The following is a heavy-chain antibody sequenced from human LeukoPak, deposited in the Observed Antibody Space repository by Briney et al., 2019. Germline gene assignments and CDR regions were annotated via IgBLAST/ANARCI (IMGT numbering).Heavy chain of an antibody. Sequence: ASVKVSCKASGYTFTSYGISWVRQAPGQGVEGWGWISAYNGNTNYAQKLQGRVTMTTDTSTSTAYMELRSLRSDDTAVYYCARVQDLGYCSSTSCSSNNYYYYGMDVWGQGTTVTVSS. V-gene: IGHV1-18*01. D-gene: IGHD2-2*01. J-gene: IGHJ6*02. CDR1: GYTFTSYG. CDR3: ARVQDLGYCSSTSCSSNNYYYYGMDV. CDR2: ISAYNGNT.